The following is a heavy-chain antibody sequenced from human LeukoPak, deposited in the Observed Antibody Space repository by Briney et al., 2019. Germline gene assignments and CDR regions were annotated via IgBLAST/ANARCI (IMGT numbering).Heavy chain of an antibody. Sequence: PGRSLRLSCAASGFTFSSYAMHWVRQAPGKGLEWVAVIWHDGSNKYYEDSVKGRFTISRDNSKNTVYLQMNSLRAEDTAVYYCARVLYGDYFFDYWGQGTLVTVSS. J-gene: IGHJ4*02. D-gene: IGHD4-17*01. V-gene: IGHV3-33*01. CDR3: ARVLYGDYFFDY. CDR1: GFTFSSYA. CDR2: IWHDGSNK.